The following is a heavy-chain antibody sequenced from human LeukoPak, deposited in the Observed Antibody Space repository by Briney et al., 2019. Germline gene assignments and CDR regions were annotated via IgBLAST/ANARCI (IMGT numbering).Heavy chain of an antibody. V-gene: IGHV3-23*01. J-gene: IGHJ4*02. Sequence: GGSLRLSCAASGFTFSSYAMNWVRQAPGRGLERVSGISGSGDSADYADSVKGRFTISRDNSKNTVYLQMNSLRVEDTAIYYCARKVAGAAPFDSWGQGTLVTVSS. CDR2: ISGSGDSA. D-gene: IGHD6-19*01. CDR1: GFTFSSYA. CDR3: ARKVAGAAPFDS.